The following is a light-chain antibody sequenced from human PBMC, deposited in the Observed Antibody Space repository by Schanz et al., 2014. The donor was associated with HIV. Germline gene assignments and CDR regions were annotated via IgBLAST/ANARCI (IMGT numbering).Light chain of an antibody. J-gene: IGLJ2*01. CDR1: SGDVGPYDY. V-gene: IGLV2-14*03. CDR3: CSYTSGNTLL. CDR2: DVT. Sequence: QSVLTQPASVSGSPGQSITISCTGSSGDVGPYDYVSWYQQHPGQAPKLLIYDVTYRPSGISNRFSGSKSAYTASLTISGLQPEDEADYYCCSYTSGNTLLFGEGTKLTVL.